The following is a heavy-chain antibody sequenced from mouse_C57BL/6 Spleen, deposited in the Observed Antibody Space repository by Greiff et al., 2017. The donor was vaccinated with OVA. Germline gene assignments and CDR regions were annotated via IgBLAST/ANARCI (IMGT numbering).Heavy chain of an antibody. V-gene: IGHV1-69*01. D-gene: IGHD1-1*01. CDR1: GYTFTSYW. CDR2: IDPSDSYT. Sequence: QVQLQQPGAELVMPGASVKLSCKASGYTFTSYWMHWVKQRPGQGLEWIGEIDPSDSYTNYNQKFKGKSTLTVDKSSSTAYMQLSSLTSEDSAVYYCARRELRPWFAYGGQGALVTVSA. CDR3: ARRELRPWFAY. J-gene: IGHJ3*01.